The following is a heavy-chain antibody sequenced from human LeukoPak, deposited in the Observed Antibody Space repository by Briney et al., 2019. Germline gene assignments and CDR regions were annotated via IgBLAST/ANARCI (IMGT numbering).Heavy chain of an antibody. CDR1: GFTFSTYW. Sequence: GGSLRLSCAASGFTFSTYWMSWVRQAPGKGLEWVARIKPDGSEKYYVDSVKGRFTISRDNAKNSLYLQMNSLRAEDTAMYYCVQYTISFHGFAMWGQGTMVTVSS. CDR2: IKPDGSEK. D-gene: IGHD4-11*01. CDR3: VQYTISFHGFAM. V-gene: IGHV3-7*03. J-gene: IGHJ3*02.